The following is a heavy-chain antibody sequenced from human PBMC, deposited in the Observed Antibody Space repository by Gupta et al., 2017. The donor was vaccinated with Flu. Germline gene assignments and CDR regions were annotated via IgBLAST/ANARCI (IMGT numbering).Heavy chain of an antibody. CDR1: GFTFSDYS. D-gene: IGHD1-26*01. J-gene: IGHJ4*02. V-gene: IGHV3-11*01. CDR2: IGSSGGSI. Sequence: SGFTFSDYSMSWIRQAPGKGLEWVSYIGSSGGSIYNADSVKGRFTISRDSAKNSLHLQMNSLRAEDTAVYYCARTPRYSGIYVADYWGQGTLVSVSS. CDR3: ARTPRYSGIYVADY.